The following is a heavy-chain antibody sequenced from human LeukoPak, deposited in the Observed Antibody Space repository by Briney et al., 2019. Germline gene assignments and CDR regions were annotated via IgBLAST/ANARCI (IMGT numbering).Heavy chain of an antibody. CDR1: GYSISRDYY. CDR2: IYYSGST. V-gene: IGHV4-59*01. J-gene: IGHJ4*02. Sequence: PSETLSLTCAVSGYSISRDYYWSWIRQPPGKGLEWIGYIYYSGSTNYNPSLKSRVTISVDTSKNQFSLKLSSVTAADTAVYYCAMSTRATVTMAPSDYWGQGTLVTVSS. CDR3: AMSTRATVTMAPSDY. D-gene: IGHD4-17*01.